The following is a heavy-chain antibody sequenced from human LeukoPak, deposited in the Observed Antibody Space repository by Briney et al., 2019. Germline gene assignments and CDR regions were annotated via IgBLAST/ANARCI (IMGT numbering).Heavy chain of an antibody. J-gene: IGHJ4*02. CDR3: ARVMYSSGWYIFDY. CDR2: IYHSGST. V-gene: IGHV4-38-2*01. D-gene: IGHD6-19*01. CDR1: GYYISSGYY. Sequence: PSETLSLNCAVSGYYISSGYYWGWIRQPPGKGLEWIGRIYHSGSTYYNPSLKSPVTRSVDTSKNQFSLKLSSVTAADTAVYYCARVMYSSGWYIFDYWGQGTLVTVSS.